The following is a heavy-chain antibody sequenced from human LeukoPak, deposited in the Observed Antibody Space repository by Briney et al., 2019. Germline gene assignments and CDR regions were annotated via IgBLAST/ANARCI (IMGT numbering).Heavy chain of an antibody. CDR3: ARLIRDGYNYYFDY. CDR1: GGSFSGYY. Sequence: PSETLSLTCAVYGGSFSGYYWSWIRQPPGKGLEWIGEINHSGSTNYNPSLKSRVTISVDTSKNQFSLKLSSVTAADTAVYYCARLIRDGYNYYFDYWGQGTLVTVSS. D-gene: IGHD5-24*01. V-gene: IGHV4-34*01. CDR2: INHSGST. J-gene: IGHJ4*02.